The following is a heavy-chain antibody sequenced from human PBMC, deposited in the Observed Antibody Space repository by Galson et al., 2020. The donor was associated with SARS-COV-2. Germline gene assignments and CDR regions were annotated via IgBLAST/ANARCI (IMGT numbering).Heavy chain of an antibody. CDR2: ITGSGDDT. J-gene: IGHJ4*02. CDR1: GFTFSSYA. Sequence: GESLKISCAASGFTFSSYAMSWVRQAPGKGLDWVSAITGSGDDTYYADSVKGRFTISRDNSKNTLYLQMNSLRAEDTAIYYCAKGNAAARPYYFDYWGQGTLVTVSS. CDR3: AKGNAAARPYYFDY. V-gene: IGHV3-23*01. D-gene: IGHD6-6*01.